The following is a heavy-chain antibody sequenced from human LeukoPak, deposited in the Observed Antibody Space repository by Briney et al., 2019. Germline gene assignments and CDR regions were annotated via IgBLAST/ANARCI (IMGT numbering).Heavy chain of an antibody. V-gene: IGHV3-21*01. Sequence: PGGSLRLSCAASGFTFSSYGMNWVRQAPGKGLEWVSSISSSSSYIYYADSVKGRFTISRDNAKNSLYLRMNSLRAEDTAVYYCARDGYSYGSRGVYWGQGTLVTVSS. J-gene: IGHJ4*02. CDR3: ARDGYSYGSRGVY. CDR1: GFTFSSYG. CDR2: ISSSSSYI. D-gene: IGHD5-18*01.